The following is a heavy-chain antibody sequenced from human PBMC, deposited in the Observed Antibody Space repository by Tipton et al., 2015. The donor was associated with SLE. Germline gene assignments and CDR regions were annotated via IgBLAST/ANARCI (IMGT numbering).Heavy chain of an antibody. CDR3: AREGRGSSGFDY. D-gene: IGHD6-6*01. Sequence: TLSLTCTVSGDSISSYYWSWIRQPPGKGLEWIGYISYSGSTNYNPSLKSRVTISVDTSKNQFSLKLRSVTAADTAVYYCAREGRGSSGFDYWGQGTLVTVSS. J-gene: IGHJ4*02. CDR1: GDSISSYY. CDR2: ISYSGST. V-gene: IGHV4-59*01.